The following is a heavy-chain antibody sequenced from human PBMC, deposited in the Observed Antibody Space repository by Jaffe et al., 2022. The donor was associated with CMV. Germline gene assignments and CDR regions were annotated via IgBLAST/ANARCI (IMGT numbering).Heavy chain of an antibody. V-gene: IGHV4-4*07. CDR1: GGSISSYY. CDR3: ARDLGEENGIQLRSVRFDP. J-gene: IGHJ5*02. D-gene: IGHD5-18*01. CDR2: IYTSGST. Sequence: QVQLQESGPGLVKPSETLSLTCTVSGGSISSYYWSWIRQPAGKGLEWIGRIYTSGSTNYNPSLKSRVTMSVDTSKNQFSLKLSSVTAADTAVYYCARDLGEENGIQLRSVRFDPWGQGTLVTVSS.